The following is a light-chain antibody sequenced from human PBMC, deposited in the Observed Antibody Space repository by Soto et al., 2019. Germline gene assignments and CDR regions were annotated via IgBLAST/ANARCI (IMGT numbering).Light chain of an antibody. CDR3: SSYTISTLVV. V-gene: IGLV2-14*01. J-gene: IGLJ2*01. Sequence: QSVLTRPASVSGSPGQSITISCTGTSSDVGGYNYVSWYQQHPGKAPKLMIYDVSNRPSGVSNRFSGSKSGNTASLTISGLQAEDEADYYCSSYTISTLVVFGGGTKLTVL. CDR2: DVS. CDR1: SSDVGGYNY.